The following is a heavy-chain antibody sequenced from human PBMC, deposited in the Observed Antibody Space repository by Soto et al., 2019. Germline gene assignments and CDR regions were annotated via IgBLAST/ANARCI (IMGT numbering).Heavy chain of an antibody. Sequence: GGSLRLSCAASGFTFSSYAMSWGRRAPGKGLEWVSAISGSGGSTYYADSVKGRFTISRDNSKNTLYLQMNSLRAGDTAVYYCAKGLPGITMIVVVIRAFDIWGQGTMVTVSS. CDR3: AKGLPGITMIVVVIRAFDI. J-gene: IGHJ3*02. D-gene: IGHD3-22*01. V-gene: IGHV3-23*01. CDR2: ISGSGGST. CDR1: GFTFSSYA.